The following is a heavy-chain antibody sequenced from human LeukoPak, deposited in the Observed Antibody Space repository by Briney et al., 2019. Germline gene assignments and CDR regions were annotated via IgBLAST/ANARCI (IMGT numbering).Heavy chain of an antibody. D-gene: IGHD3-22*01. V-gene: IGHV3-48*04. J-gene: IGHJ6*03. CDR3: ARALGSSGNYWSYYYYMDV. Sequence: GGSPRLSCAASGFTFSSYSMNWVRQAPGKGLEWVSYISSGSSTIYYADSVKGRFTISRDNAKNSLYLQMNSLRAEDTAVYYCARALGSSGNYWSYYYYMDVWGKGTTVTVSS. CDR1: GFTFSSYS. CDR2: ISSGSSTI.